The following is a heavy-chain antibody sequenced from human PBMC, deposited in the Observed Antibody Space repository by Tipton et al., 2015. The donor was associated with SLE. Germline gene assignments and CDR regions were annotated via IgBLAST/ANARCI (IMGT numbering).Heavy chain of an antibody. V-gene: IGHV4-4*08. J-gene: IGHJ6*02. CDR1: GGSISSHY. Sequence: TLSLTCTVSGGSISSHYWGWIRQPAGKGLEWIGNIYPTGTTHSNPSLESRVTLPVDTSKNQFSLKVTSMSAADTAVYYCAKKRGGDFYGMDVWGQGTTVAVSS. D-gene: IGHD3-16*01. CDR2: IYPTGTT. CDR3: AKKRGGDFYGMDV.